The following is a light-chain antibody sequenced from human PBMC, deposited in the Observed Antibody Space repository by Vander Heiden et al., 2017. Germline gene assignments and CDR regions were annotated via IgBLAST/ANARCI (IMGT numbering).Light chain of an antibody. J-gene: IGLJ2*01. CDR3: VLYMGSGISV. Sequence: QTVVTQEPSFSVSPGGTVTLTCGLSSGSVSTNYYPSWYQQTPGQSPRTRICSTNTRSSGVPDRFSGSILGNTAALTITGAQADDESDYYCVLYMGSGISVFGGGTKLTVL. CDR2: STN. V-gene: IGLV8-61*01. CDR1: SGSVSTNYY.